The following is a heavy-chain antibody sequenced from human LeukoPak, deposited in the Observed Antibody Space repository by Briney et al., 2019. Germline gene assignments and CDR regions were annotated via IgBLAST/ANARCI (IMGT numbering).Heavy chain of an antibody. J-gene: IGHJ4*02. V-gene: IGHV1-46*01. Sequence: ASVKVSCKASGYTFTSYGISWVRQAPGQGLEWMGIINPSGGSTSYAQKFQGRVTMTRDTSTSTVYMELSSLRSEDTAVYYCARVYDSSGCSDYWGQGTLVTVSS. CDR1: GYTFTSYG. CDR3: ARVYDSSGCSDY. CDR2: INPSGGST. D-gene: IGHD3-22*01.